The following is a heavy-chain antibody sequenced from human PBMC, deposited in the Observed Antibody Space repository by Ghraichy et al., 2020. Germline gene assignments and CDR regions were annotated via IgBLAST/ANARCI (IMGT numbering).Heavy chain of an antibody. J-gene: IGHJ4*02. CDR2: INPNSGGT. CDR1: GYSFNAYY. CDR3: ARGGESNYYDSSGYYSDI. D-gene: IGHD3-22*01. V-gene: IGHV1-2*02. Sequence: ASVKVSCRPSGYSFNAYYLHWVRQAPGQGLEYMGWINPNSGGTSYTQKFQGRVTMTGDTSITTAYMELSSLRSDDTAVYYCARGGESNYYDSSGYYSDIWGQGTLVTVSS.